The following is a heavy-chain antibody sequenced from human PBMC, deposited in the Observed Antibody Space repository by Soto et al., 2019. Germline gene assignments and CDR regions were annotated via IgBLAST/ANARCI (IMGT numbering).Heavy chain of an antibody. CDR2: INPSGGST. Sequence: QVQLVQSGAEVKKPGASVKVSCKASGYTFTSYYMHGVRQAPGQGLERMGIINPSGGSTSYAQKLQGRVTMTTDTSTSTVYMGLSSLRSEDTAVYYCARDDCSNCYYGMDVWGQGTTVTVSS. D-gene: IGHD6-13*01. CDR3: ARDDCSNCYYGMDV. V-gene: IGHV1-46*01. J-gene: IGHJ6*02. CDR1: GYTFTSYY.